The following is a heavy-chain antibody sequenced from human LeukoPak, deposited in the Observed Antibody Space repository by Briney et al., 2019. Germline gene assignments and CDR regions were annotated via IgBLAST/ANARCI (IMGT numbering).Heavy chain of an antibody. Sequence: SETLSLTCTVSGVSISSYYWTWIRQPPGEGLEWIGYIYYSGSTNYNPSLKSRVTISVDTSKNQFSLKLSSVTAADTAVYYCARASYSSSWYGYYYYYYMDVWGKGTTVTVSS. J-gene: IGHJ6*03. CDR2: IYYSGST. V-gene: IGHV4-59*12. CDR3: ARASYSSSWYGYYYYYYMDV. D-gene: IGHD6-13*01. CDR1: GVSISSYY.